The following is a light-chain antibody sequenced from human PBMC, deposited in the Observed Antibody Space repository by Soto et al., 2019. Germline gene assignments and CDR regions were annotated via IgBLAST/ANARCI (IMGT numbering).Light chain of an antibody. Sequence: QSALTQPASVSGSPGQSITISCTGTSSDVGNYNLVSWYQQHPGKAPKVMIYEGSKRPSGVSNRFSGSKSGNTASLTISGLQAEDEADYYCCSYAGSSTDVFGTGTKLTVL. CDR3: CSYAGSSTDV. CDR2: EGS. J-gene: IGLJ1*01. V-gene: IGLV2-23*01. CDR1: SSDVGNYNL.